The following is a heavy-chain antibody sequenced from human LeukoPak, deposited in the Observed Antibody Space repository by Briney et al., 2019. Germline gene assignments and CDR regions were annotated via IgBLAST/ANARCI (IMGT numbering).Heavy chain of an antibody. Sequence: SETLSLTCTVSSGSFSSYYWNWIRQPAGKGLEWIGRIYITGSTNYNPSLKSRVTMPVDTSKNQFSLKLSSVTAADTAVYYCARGRGYYQDYWGQGTLVTVSS. V-gene: IGHV4-4*07. D-gene: IGHD3-22*01. J-gene: IGHJ4*02. CDR3: ARGRGYYQDY. CDR2: IYITGST. CDR1: SGSFSSYY.